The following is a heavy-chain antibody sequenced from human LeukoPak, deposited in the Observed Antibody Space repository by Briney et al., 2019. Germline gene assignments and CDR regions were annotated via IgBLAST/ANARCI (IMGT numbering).Heavy chain of an antibody. D-gene: IGHD3-22*01. V-gene: IGHV4-59*01. J-gene: IGHJ3*02. CDR3: ARVGNYYDSSGYYCDAFDI. CDR2: IYYSGST. CDR1: GGSISSYY. Sequence: SETLSLTCTVSGGSISSYYWSWIRQPPGKGLEWIGYIYYSGSTNYNPSLKSRVTISVDTSKNQFSLKLSSVTAADTAVYYCARVGNYYDSSGYYCDAFDIWGQGTMVTVSS.